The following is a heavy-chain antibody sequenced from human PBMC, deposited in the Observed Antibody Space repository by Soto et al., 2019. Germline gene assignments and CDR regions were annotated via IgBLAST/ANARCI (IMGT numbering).Heavy chain of an antibody. J-gene: IGHJ3*02. CDR1: GYTFTSYY. Sequence: ASVKVSCKASGYTFTSYYMHWVRQAPGQGLEWMGIINPSGGSTSYAQKFQGRVTMTRDTSTSTVYMELSSLRSEDTAVYYCARAGRYGDYSPFALGAFDIWGQGTMVTVSS. CDR3: ARAGRYGDYSPFALGAFDI. CDR2: INPSGGST. V-gene: IGHV1-46*01. D-gene: IGHD4-17*01.